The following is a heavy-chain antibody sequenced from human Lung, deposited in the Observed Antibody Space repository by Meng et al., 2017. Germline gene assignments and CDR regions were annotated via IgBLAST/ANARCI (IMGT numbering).Heavy chain of an antibody. D-gene: IGHD4-11*01. CDR3: ARGPTTMAHDFDY. CDR2: IKHSEIT. J-gene: IGHJ4*02. CDR1: VGSFSVYY. V-gene: IGHV4-34*01. Sequence: LQQWGADHFNPPTTLPPTWVVSVGSFSVYYWSWIRQPPGKGLEGIGEIKHSEITNYNPSLERRATISVDTSQNNLSLKLSSVTAADSAVYYCARGPTTMAHDFDYWGQGTLVTVSS.